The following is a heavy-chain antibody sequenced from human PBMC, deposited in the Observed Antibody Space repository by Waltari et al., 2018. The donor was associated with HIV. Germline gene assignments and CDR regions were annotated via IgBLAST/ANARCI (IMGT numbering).Heavy chain of an antibody. Sequence: EVQLVESGGGLVKPGGSLRLYCAASGFTLSDFSMNWVRQAPGKGLEWVSSIDSTSSSMYYADSVRGRFTISRDNAKNSLFLQMYSLRAEDTAVYYCARGRLDTENRFGPWGQGTLVTVSS. CDR1: GFTLSDFS. CDR2: IDSTSSSM. V-gene: IGHV3-21*02. CDR3: ARGRLDTENRFGP. J-gene: IGHJ5*02.